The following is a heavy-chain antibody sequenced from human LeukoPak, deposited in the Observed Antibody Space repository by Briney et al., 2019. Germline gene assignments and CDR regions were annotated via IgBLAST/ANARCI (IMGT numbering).Heavy chain of an antibody. V-gene: IGHV1-69*06. CDR2: IIPIFGTA. Sequence: GSSVKVSCKASGGTFSSYAISWVRQAPGQGLEWMGRIIPIFGTANYAQKFQGRVTITADKSTSTAYMELSSLRSEDTAVYYCASGLIIGGRTTVVTDFDYWGQGTLVTVSS. J-gene: IGHJ4*02. CDR1: GGTFSSYA. CDR3: ASGLIIGGRTTVVTDFDY. D-gene: IGHD4-23*01.